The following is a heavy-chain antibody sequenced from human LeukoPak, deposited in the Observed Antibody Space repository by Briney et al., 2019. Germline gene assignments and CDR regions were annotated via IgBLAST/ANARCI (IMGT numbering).Heavy chain of an antibody. D-gene: IGHD1-26*01. CDR2: ISYSGST. CDR3: ARHSSGSYPIHFDP. J-gene: IGHJ5*02. Sequence: SETLSLTCTVSGGSISSSNYFWGWIRQPPEKGLEWIATISYSGSTYYTPSLKSRVTISLDTSKNQFSLKLSSLTAADTAMYYCARHSSGSYPIHFDPWGQGTLVTVSS. CDR1: GGSISSSNYF. V-gene: IGHV4-39*01.